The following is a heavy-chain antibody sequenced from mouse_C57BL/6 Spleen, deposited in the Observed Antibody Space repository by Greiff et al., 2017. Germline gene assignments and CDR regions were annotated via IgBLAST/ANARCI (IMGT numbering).Heavy chain of an antibody. CDR2: INPSTGGT. D-gene: IGHD3-2*02. J-gene: IGHJ3*01. CDR3: ASPAQATWFAY. Sequence: EVQLQQSGPELVKPGASVKISCKASGYSFTGYYMNWVKQSPEKSLEWIGEINPSTGGTTYNQKFKAKATLTVDKSSSTAYMQLKSLTSEDSAVYYCASPAQATWFAYWGQGTLVTVSA. CDR1: GYSFTGYY. V-gene: IGHV1-42*01.